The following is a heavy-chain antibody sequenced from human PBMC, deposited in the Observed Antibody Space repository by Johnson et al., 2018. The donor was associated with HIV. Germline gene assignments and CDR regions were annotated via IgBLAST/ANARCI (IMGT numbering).Heavy chain of an antibody. D-gene: IGHD6-19*01. V-gene: IGHV3-15*01. CDR1: GFTFSNAW. Sequence: VQLVESGGGLVQTGGSLRLSCAASGFTFSNAWMSWVRQAPGKGLEWVGRIKSKTDGGTTDSAAPVKGRFTISRDDSKNTLYLQMNSLRAEDTALYYCAKDRSTGWYPAFDIWGQGTMVTVSS. J-gene: IGHJ3*02. CDR2: IKSKTDGGTT. CDR3: AKDRSTGWYPAFDI.